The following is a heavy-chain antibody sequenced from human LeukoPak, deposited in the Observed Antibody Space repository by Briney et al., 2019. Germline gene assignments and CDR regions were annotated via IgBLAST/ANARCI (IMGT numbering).Heavy chain of an antibody. V-gene: IGHV1-18*01. CDR2: ISPYSDNT. D-gene: IGHD6-13*01. CDR1: DYAFTSYG. CDR3: ARGGPFSIAAARVYYFDY. Sequence: ASVKVSCKASDYAFTSYGISWVRQAPGQGLEWMGWISPYSDNTNYAQNLQGRVTMTTDTSTTTAYMELRSLTSDDTAMYYCARGGPFSIAAARVYYFDYWGQGTLVTVSS. J-gene: IGHJ4*02.